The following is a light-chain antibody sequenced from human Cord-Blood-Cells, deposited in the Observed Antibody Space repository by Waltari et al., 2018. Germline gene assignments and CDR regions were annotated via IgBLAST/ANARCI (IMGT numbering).Light chain of an antibody. J-gene: IGLJ7*01. CDR1: ALPKQY. Sequence: SYELTQPPSVSVSPGQTARITCSGDALPKQYAYWYQQKPGQAPVLVIYKDSERPSGIPGRFSGSSSGTTVTLTISGVQAEDEADYYCQSADSSGTYPVFGGGTQLTVL. V-gene: IGLV3-25*02. CDR3: QSADSSGTYPV. CDR2: KDS.